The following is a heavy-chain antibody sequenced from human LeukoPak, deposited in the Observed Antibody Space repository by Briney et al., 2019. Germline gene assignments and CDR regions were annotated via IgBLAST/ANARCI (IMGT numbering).Heavy chain of an antibody. V-gene: IGHV1-18*01. Sequence: ASVKVSCKASGYTFTNYGIIWVRQAPGRGLEWMGWNSAYNDNTNYAQKFQGRVTMTTDTSTNTAYMELRSLTSDDTAVYYCARTFYDFWSGFSNYDSFHVWGQGTLVTVSS. CDR3: ARTFYDFWSGFSNYDSFHV. J-gene: IGHJ3*01. CDR1: GYTFTNYG. D-gene: IGHD3-3*01. CDR2: NSAYNDNT.